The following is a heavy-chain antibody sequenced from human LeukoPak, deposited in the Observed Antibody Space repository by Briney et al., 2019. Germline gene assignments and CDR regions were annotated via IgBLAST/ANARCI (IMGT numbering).Heavy chain of an antibody. V-gene: IGHV4-34*01. CDR3: ASRGRYDYGDQPHDY. CDR2: INHSGST. D-gene: IGHD4-17*01. Sequence: SETLSLTCAVSGGSISSGGYSWSWIRQPPGKGLEWIGEINHSGSTNYNPSLKSRVTISVDTSKNQFSLKLSSVTAADTAVYYCASRGRYDYGDQPHDYWGQGTLSLSPQ. CDR1: GGSISSGGYS. J-gene: IGHJ4*02.